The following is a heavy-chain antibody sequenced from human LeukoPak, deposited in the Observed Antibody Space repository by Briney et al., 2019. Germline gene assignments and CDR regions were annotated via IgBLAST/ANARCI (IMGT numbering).Heavy chain of an antibody. CDR3: ARGLRVAVAGYYFDS. CDR1: GGSIGPFF. CDR2: VSASWKS. D-gene: IGHD6-19*01. V-gene: IGHV4-4*07. Sequence: ETLSLTCTISGGSIGPFFWTWIRQSAGKELECVGRVSASWKSYYNPSLKSQLTLSLDESKNQFSLRLNSVTAADTAVYYCARGLRVAVAGYYFDSWGQGILVTVPS. J-gene: IGHJ4*02.